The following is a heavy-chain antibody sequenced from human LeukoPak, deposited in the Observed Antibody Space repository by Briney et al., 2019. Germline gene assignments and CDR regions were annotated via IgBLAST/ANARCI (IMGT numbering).Heavy chain of an antibody. CDR3: ARADLNTYYYGSGSSFDY. D-gene: IGHD3-10*01. CDR1: GYTFTGYY. J-gene: IGHJ4*02. Sequence: ASVKVSCKASGYTFTGYYIHWVRQAPGQGLEWMGWINPNSGGTNYAQKFQGRVTMTRDTSISTAYMELSRLRSDDTAVYYCARADLNTYYYGSGSSFDYWGQGTLVTVSS. V-gene: IGHV1-2*02. CDR2: INPNSGGT.